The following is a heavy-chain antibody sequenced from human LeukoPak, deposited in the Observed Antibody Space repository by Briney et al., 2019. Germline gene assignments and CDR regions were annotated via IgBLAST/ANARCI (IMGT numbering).Heavy chain of an antibody. CDR3: ARAAGAAGGQYFDY. Sequence: SETLSLTCTVSGGSISGYYWCWIRQPAGQGLEWIGRICSNGDTRYNPSLKSRVTMSVDTSKNQLSLKLGPVTAADTAVYYCARAAGAAGGQYFDYWGQGTLVTVSS. V-gene: IGHV4-4*07. J-gene: IGHJ4*02. CDR1: GGSISGYY. D-gene: IGHD6-13*01. CDR2: ICSNGDT.